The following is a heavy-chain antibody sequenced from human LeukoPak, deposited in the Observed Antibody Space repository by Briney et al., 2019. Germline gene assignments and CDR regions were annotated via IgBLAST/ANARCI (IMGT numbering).Heavy chain of an antibody. Sequence: GGSLRLSCAASGFNFNTYGMHWVRQAPGKGLEWVAAISYDGRNQYYAESVHGRFTISRDNSKNTVHLQMNRQRPEDTAVYYCAKDYTVGATWPDGMDVWGQGTTVTVSS. CDR3: AKDYTVGATWPDGMDV. V-gene: IGHV3-30*18. CDR1: GFNFNTYG. J-gene: IGHJ6*02. CDR2: ISYDGRNQ. D-gene: IGHD1-26*01.